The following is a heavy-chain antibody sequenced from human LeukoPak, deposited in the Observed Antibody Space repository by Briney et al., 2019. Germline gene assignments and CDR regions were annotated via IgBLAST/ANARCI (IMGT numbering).Heavy chain of an antibody. V-gene: IGHV3-33*06. D-gene: IGHD6-6*01. J-gene: IGHJ6*02. Sequence: PGRFLRLSCAASGFTFSSYGMHWVRQAPGKGLEWVAVVWYDGTNTYYADSVKGRFTISRDNSKNTLYLQMTSLRVEDTAVYYCAKGNIAARQDIMDVWGQGTTVTVSS. CDR1: GFTFSSYG. CDR2: VWYDGTNT. CDR3: AKGNIAARQDIMDV.